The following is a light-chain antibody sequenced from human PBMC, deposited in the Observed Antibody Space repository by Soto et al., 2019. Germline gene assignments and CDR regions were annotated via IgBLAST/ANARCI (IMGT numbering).Light chain of an antibody. J-gene: IGKJ3*01. V-gene: IGKV1-39*01. CDR1: QSISSY. CDR3: QQSYSTLA. Sequence: DIQMTQSPSSLSASVGDRVTITCRASQSISSYLNWYQQKPGKAPNFLIYAASNLQSGVPSRFNGSGSGTEFTLTISSLQPEDFATYYCQQSYSTLAFGPGTKVDIK. CDR2: AAS.